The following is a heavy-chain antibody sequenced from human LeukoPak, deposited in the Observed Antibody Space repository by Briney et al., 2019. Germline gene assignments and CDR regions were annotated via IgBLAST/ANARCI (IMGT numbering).Heavy chain of an antibody. CDR2: INPNSGGT. CDR3: ARDGMVGGRAFDI. Sequence: ASVKVSCKASGHTFTGYYMHWVRQAPGQGLEWMGWINPNSGGTNYAQKFQGRVTMTRDTSISTAYMELSRLRSDDTAVYYCARDGMVGGRAFDIWGQGTMVTVSS. J-gene: IGHJ3*02. CDR1: GHTFTGYY. V-gene: IGHV1-2*02. D-gene: IGHD1-26*01.